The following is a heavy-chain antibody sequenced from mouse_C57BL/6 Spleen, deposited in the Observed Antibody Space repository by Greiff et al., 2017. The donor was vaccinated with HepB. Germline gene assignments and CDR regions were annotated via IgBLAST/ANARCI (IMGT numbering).Heavy chain of an antibody. Sequence: VQLQQSGPVLVKPGASVKMSCKASGYTFTDYYMNWVKQSHGKSLEWIGVINPYNGGTSYNQKFKGKATLTVDKSSSTAYMELNSLTSEDSAVYYCARVDGYDAGAWFAYWGQGTLVTVSA. CDR1: GYTFTDYY. V-gene: IGHV1-19*01. D-gene: IGHD2-2*01. CDR2: INPYNGGT. CDR3: ARVDGYDAGAWFAY. J-gene: IGHJ3*01.